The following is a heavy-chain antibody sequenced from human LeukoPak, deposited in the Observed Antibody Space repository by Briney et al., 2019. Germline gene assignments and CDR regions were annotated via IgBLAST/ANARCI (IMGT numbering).Heavy chain of an antibody. Sequence: PGGSLRLSCAASGFIFSDHYMDWVRQAPGKGLEWVGRIRNKANGYTTEYAAPVKGRFTISRDDSKNTLYLQMNSLKTEDTAVYYCTTFPIVGAKLHDYWGQGTLVTVSS. CDR2: IRNKANGYTT. CDR1: GFIFSDHY. D-gene: IGHD1-26*01. V-gene: IGHV3-72*01. J-gene: IGHJ4*02. CDR3: TTFPIVGAKLHDY.